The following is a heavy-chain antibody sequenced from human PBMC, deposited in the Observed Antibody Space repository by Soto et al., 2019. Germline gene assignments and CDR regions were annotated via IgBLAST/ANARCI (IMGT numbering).Heavy chain of an antibody. CDR3: ARVNTTLVDHFDC. CDR2: MHRGGST. J-gene: IGHJ4*02. Sequence: LRLTCVFSGFXVSGSSIFWVRHDTGKGLEFVSLMHRGGSTDNADSVKGRFTTSRDKSKNTLYLHMNGLRVEDTAVYYCARVNTTLVDHFDCWGQGTLVTVSS. V-gene: IGHV3-53*01. D-gene: IGHD5-18*01. CDR1: GFXVSGSS.